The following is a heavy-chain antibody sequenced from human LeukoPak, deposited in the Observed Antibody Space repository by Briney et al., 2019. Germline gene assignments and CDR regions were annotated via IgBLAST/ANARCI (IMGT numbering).Heavy chain of an antibody. D-gene: IGHD1-26*01. J-gene: IGHJ4*02. CDR1: GFTFSSYS. CDR3: ARDRKIVGATKETFDY. V-gene: IGHV3-21*01. Sequence: PGGSLRLSCAASGFTFSSYSMNWVRQAPGKGLEWVSSISSSSSYIYYADSVKGRFTISRDNAKNSLYLQMNSLRAEDTAVYYCARDRKIVGATKETFDYWGQGTLVTVSS. CDR2: ISSSSSYI.